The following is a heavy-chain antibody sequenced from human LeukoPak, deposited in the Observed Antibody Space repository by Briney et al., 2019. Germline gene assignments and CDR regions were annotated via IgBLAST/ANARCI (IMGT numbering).Heavy chain of an antibody. CDR2: INPSGGST. CDR1: GYTFTSYY. J-gene: IGHJ4*02. D-gene: IGHD3-22*01. CDR3: ARDSNHYYDSSGYYSD. Sequence: ASVKVSCKASGYTFTSYYMHWVRQAPGQGLEWMGIINPSGGSTSYAQKFQGGVTMTRDTSTSTVYMELSSLRSEDTAVYYCARDSNHYYDSSGYYSDWGQGTLVTVSS. V-gene: IGHV1-46*01.